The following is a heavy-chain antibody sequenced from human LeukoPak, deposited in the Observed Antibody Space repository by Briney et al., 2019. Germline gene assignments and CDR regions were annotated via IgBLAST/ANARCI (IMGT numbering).Heavy chain of an antibody. D-gene: IGHD2-2*01. Sequence: PSQTLSLTFNVSGVSVSDGRDDSTWIRQHPGKGLELIVYKYYSRSAKDNPSLTSRLTISIDTSKTKFSLQLSSVTAADTATYYCATPYCSSISCLDVFNVWGQGTRVTVSS. CDR3: ATPYCSSISCLDVFNV. CDR2: KYYSRSA. CDR1: GVSVSDGRDD. V-gene: IGHV4-31*03. J-gene: IGHJ3*01.